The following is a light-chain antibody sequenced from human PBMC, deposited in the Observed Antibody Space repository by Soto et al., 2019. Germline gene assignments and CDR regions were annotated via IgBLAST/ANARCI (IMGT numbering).Light chain of an antibody. J-gene: IGLJ1*01. Sequence: QSALAQPASVSGSPGQSITISCTGTSSDVGAYDFVSWYQQHPDKAPKLMIFEVSNRPSGVSDRFSGSKSVNTATLTISGLQAEDAADYYCSSYTTSSTRVFGTGTKVTVL. CDR3: SSYTTSSTRV. CDR1: SSDVGAYDF. V-gene: IGLV2-14*03. CDR2: EVS.